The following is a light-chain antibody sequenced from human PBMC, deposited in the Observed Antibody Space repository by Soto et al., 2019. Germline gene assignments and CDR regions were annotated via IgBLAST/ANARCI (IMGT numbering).Light chain of an antibody. CDR2: GAS. J-gene: IGKJ1*01. V-gene: IGKV3-15*01. CDR1: QSVSGN. Sequence: EIVLTQSPATLSVSPGERATLSCRASQSVSGNLAWYHQKPGQPPRLLIFGASTRATGVPDRFSGSGSGAEFILTISSLQSEDFAIYYCQHYDDWPRTFGLGTKVEVK. CDR3: QHYDDWPRT.